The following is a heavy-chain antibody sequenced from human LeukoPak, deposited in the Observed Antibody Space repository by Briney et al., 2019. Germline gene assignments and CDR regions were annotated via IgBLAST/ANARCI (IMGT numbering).Heavy chain of an antibody. D-gene: IGHD6-19*01. Sequence: GGSLRLSCAASGFTFDDYAMHWVRQAPGKGLEWVSGISWNSGSIGYADSVKGRFTISRDNAKNSLYLQMNSLRAEDTALYYCAKVIRAVAGTGLDYWGQGTLVTVSS. J-gene: IGHJ4*02. V-gene: IGHV3-9*01. CDR3: AKVIRAVAGTGLDY. CDR1: GFTFDDYA. CDR2: ISWNSGSI.